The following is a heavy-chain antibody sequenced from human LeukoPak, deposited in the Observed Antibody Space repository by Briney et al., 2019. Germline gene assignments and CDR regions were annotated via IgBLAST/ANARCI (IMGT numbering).Heavy chain of an antibody. J-gene: IGHJ4*02. CDR1: GFSFRDYY. V-gene: IGHV3-72*01. CDR2: IRNKANKYIT. D-gene: IGHD2-21*02. CDR3: ARVTARSIDY. Sequence: GGSLRLSCGAYGFSFRDYYMDWLRQAPGKGLEWVGRIRNKANKYITDYAASVEGRFTISRDDSKNSLSLQMRSLKTGDTAVYYCARVTARSIDYWGQGTLVTVSS.